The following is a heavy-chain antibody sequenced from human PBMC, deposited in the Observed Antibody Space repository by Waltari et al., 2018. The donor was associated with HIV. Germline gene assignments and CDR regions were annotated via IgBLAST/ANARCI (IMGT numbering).Heavy chain of an antibody. J-gene: IGHJ4*02. Sequence: QVQLQESGPRLVKPSETLSLSCTVSGDSIRNFYWSWIRQPPGKLLEWIGYIHYEGGTKWYPPLTSRVTMSVDTYKNQFSLSLNSVTAADTAIYYCAGGHNFGSRFDYWGQGILVAVSS. V-gene: IGHV4-59*01. CDR3: AGGHNFGSRFDY. CDR2: IHYEGGT. D-gene: IGHD5-18*01. CDR1: GDSIRNFY.